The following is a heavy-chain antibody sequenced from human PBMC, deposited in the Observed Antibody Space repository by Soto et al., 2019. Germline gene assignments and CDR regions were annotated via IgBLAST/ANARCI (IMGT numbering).Heavy chain of an antibody. CDR2: FDPEDGET. J-gene: IGHJ3*02. CDR1: GDTLTELS. Sequence: ASVKVSCKVSGDTLTELSMHWVRQAPGKGLEWIGGFDPEDGETIYAQKFQGRVTMTEDTSTDTAYMELSSLRSEDTAVYYCATVVRSSSSANAFDIWGKATMLTVSS. V-gene: IGHV1-24*01. CDR3: ATVVRSSSSANAFDI. D-gene: IGHD6-6*01.